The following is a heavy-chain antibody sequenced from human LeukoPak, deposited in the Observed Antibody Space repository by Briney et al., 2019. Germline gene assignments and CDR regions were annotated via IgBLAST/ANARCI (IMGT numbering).Heavy chain of an antibody. Sequence: PSETLSLTCTVSGGSISSFYWSWIRQPAGKGLEWIGRIYTSGSTNYNPSLKSRVTMSVDTSKNQFSLKLSSVTAADTAVYYCASYDFWSGYFEYFQYWGQGTLVTVSS. V-gene: IGHV4-4*07. CDR1: GGSISSFY. CDR2: IYTSGST. D-gene: IGHD3-3*01. CDR3: ASYDFWSGYFEYFQY. J-gene: IGHJ1*01.